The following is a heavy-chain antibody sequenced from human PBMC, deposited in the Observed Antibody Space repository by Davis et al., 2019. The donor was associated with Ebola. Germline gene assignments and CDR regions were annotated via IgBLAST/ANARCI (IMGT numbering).Heavy chain of an antibody. CDR3: TSDLLPWGTGYYYRSMDV. V-gene: IGHV3-15*01. CDR2: ITSKADGGAI. J-gene: IGHJ6*03. D-gene: IGHD7-27*01. CDR1: RFPFTTTW. Sequence: GESLKISCVASRFPFTTTWMSWVRQAAGKGMERVGRITSKADGGAIDYAAPVKGRFTVSTDDSKNMFYLQMNNLKTEDTAVYYCTSDLLPWGTGYYYRSMDVWGKGTTVTVSS.